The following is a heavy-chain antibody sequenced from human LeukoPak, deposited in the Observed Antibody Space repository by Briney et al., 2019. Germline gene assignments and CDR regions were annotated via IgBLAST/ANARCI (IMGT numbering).Heavy chain of an antibody. CDR2: IIPIFGTA. V-gene: IGHV1-69*05. D-gene: IGHD6-13*01. CDR3: ARGLDSSSWAHNWFDP. Sequence: SVKVSCKASGGTFSSYAISWVRQAPGQGLEWMGGIIPIFGTANYAQKFQGRVTITTDESTSTAYMELSSLRSEDTAVYYCARGLDSSSWAHNWFDPWGQGTLVTDSS. CDR1: GGTFSSYA. J-gene: IGHJ5*02.